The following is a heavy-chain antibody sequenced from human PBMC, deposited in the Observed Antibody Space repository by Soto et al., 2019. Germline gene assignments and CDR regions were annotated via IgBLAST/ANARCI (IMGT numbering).Heavy chain of an antibody. V-gene: IGHV3-48*03. CDR2: ISSSGSTI. Sequence: GGFLRLSCAASGFTFSSYEMNWVRQAPGKGLEWVSYISSSGSTIYYADSVKGRFTISRDNAKNSLYLQMNSLRAEDTAVYYCARDLGITAVAGTFDYWGQGTLVTVSS. CDR1: GFTFSSYE. CDR3: ARDLGITAVAGTFDY. D-gene: IGHD6-19*01. J-gene: IGHJ4*02.